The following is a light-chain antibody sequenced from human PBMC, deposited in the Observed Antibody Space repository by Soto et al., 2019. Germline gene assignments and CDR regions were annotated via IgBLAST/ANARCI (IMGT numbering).Light chain of an antibody. CDR3: GACDSSLNGYV. CDR1: RSNVGTNP. V-gene: IGLV1-44*01. CDR2: NDK. Sequence: QSVLTQPPSASGTPGQRVTISCSGDRSNVGTNPVAWYQQLPGTAPKLLINNDKHRPSGVPDRFSGSRSGASASLAISGLQSEDEADYFCGACDSSLNGYVFGTGTKVTVL. J-gene: IGLJ1*01.